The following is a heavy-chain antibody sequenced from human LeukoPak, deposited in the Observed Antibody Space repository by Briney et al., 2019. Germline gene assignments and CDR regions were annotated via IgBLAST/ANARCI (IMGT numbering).Heavy chain of an antibody. Sequence: GGSLRLSCAASGFTFSSYAMSWVRQAPGKGLEWVSAIRAGSDVTYYADFVKGRFTISRDNSENMLFLQMNSLKVEDTAIYFCAQDWIDGDSGIDQWGQGTLVTVSA. CDR2: IRAGSDVT. V-gene: IGHV3-23*01. CDR3: AQDWIDGDSGIDQ. D-gene: IGHD4-17*01. CDR1: GFTFSSYA. J-gene: IGHJ4*02.